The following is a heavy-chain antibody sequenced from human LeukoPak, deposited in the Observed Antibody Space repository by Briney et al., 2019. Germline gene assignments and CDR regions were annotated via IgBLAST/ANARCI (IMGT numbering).Heavy chain of an antibody. D-gene: IGHD6-13*01. CDR2: IYSTGSP. J-gene: IGHJ1*01. V-gene: IGHV4-4*07. CDR3: ASGSSSWHTSAEYFQH. Sequence: PSETLSLTCNVSGGSINNYYWTWVRQPAGKGLEWLGRIYSTGSPNYNPSLKSRLTMSVDTSRNQFSLKLSSVTAADTAVYYCASGSSSWHTSAEYFQHWGQGTLVTVSS. CDR1: GGSINNYY.